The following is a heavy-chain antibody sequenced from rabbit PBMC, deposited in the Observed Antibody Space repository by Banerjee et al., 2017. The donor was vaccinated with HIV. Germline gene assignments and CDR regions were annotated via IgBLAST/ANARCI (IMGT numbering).Heavy chain of an antibody. CDR1: GFSLRSSHY. J-gene: IGHJ3*01. CDR2: VYTGSGANT. Sequence: QSVEECGGELVAPGAAMELTCTASGFSLRSSHYRRRGRQAPGKGLEWIACVYTGSGANTYYASWAKGRFTITKTSSTTVTLQMTSLTAADTATYFCARSYNYGTARLDLWGQGTLVTVS. V-gene: IGHV1S40*01. D-gene: IGHD6-1*01. CDR3: ARSYNYGTARLDL.